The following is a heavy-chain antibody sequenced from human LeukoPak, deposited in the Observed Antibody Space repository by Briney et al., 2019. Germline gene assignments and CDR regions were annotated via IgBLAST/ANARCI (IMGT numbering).Heavy chain of an antibody. Sequence: PSETLSLTCTVSGGSISSYYWSWIRQPPGKGLEWIGTIYHSVNAYYNWSLESRLTISVDTSTNQFSLNLTSVTAADTAVYYCASTTRSRVTPYYWGQGTLVTVSS. D-gene: IGHD4-11*01. J-gene: IGHJ4*02. CDR1: GGSISSYY. CDR2: IYHSVNA. V-gene: IGHV4-59*08. CDR3: ASTTRSRVTPYY.